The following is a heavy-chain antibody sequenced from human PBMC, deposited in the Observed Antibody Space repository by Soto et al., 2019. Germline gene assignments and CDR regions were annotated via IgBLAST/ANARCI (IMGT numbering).Heavy chain of an antibody. CDR3: ARRAQVGYSPFRGMDV. Sequence: QVQLQESGPGLVKPSETLSLTCSISGGSINNYYWTWIRQAPGKGLEWIGYVHDSGRTVYNPSLKGRVTMSVDAYTNQLSLNLNYVTAADTAVYYCARRAQVGYSPFRGMDVWGQGTMVTVS. CDR2: VHDSGRT. J-gene: IGHJ6*02. D-gene: IGHD3-22*01. CDR1: GGSINNYY. V-gene: IGHV4-59*08.